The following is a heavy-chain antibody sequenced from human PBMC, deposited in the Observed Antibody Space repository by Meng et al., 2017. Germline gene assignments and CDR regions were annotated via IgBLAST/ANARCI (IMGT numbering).Heavy chain of an antibody. J-gene: IGHJ4*02. Sequence: QVQRLQWGAGLLKPSETLSLTCAVYGGSFSGYYWSWIRQPPGKGLEWIGEINHSGSTNYNPSLKSRVTISVDTSKNQFSLKLSSVTAADTAVYYCARRGIAARPFYYWGQGTLVTVSS. CDR2: INHSGST. CDR3: ARRGIAARPFYY. CDR1: GGSFSGYY. V-gene: IGHV4-34*01. D-gene: IGHD6-6*01.